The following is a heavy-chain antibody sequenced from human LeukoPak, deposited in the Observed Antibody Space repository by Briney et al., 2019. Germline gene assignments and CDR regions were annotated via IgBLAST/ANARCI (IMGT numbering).Heavy chain of an antibody. J-gene: IGHJ6*02. Sequence: PGGSLRLSCAASGFTFSSYSMNWVRQAPGKGLEWVSSISSSSSYIYYADSVKGRFTISRDNAKNSLYLQMNSLRAEDTAVYYCARVGHRLLDPNYYYGMDVWGQGTTVTVSS. V-gene: IGHV3-21*01. CDR1: GFTFSSYS. D-gene: IGHD2-15*01. CDR2: ISSSSSYI. CDR3: ARVGHRLLDPNYYYGMDV.